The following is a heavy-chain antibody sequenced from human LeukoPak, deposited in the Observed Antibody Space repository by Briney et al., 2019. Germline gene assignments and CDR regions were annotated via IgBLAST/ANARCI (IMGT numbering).Heavy chain of an antibody. CDR1: GFTFSTHE. J-gene: IGHJ4*02. CDR3: ARDGDLTPAVPFDY. CDR2: ISSSGGTI. V-gene: IGHV3-48*03. Sequence: GGSLRLSCAASGFTFSTHEMNWVRQAPGKGLEWVSYISSSGGTIYYADSVKGRFTISRDNAKNSLYLQMNSLRAEDTAVYYCARDGDLTPAVPFDYWAQGTLVTVSS. D-gene: IGHD6-25*01.